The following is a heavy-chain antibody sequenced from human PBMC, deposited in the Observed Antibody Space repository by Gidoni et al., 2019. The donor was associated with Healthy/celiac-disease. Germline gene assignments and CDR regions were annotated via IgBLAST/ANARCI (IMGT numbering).Heavy chain of an antibody. CDR3: TRDTEGGWFAFDI. D-gene: IGHD6-19*01. CDR2: IRSKAYGGTT. Sequence: EVQLVESGEGLVQPGRSLRLSCTASGFTFVDFAMSWFRQSPGKGLEWVVLIRSKAYGGTTEYAASVKGRFTISRDDSKSSAYLQMNSLKTEDTAVYYCTRDTEGGWFAFDIWGQGTMVTVSS. J-gene: IGHJ3*02. CDR1: GFTFVDFA. V-gene: IGHV3-49*03.